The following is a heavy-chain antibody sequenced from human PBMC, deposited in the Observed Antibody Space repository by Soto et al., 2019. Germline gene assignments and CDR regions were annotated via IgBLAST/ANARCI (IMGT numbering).Heavy chain of an antibody. CDR1: GFSLTTNGVG. J-gene: IGHJ4*02. CDR2: INWDADR. V-gene: IGHV2-5*02. CDR3: AHKEFRTSSPFDF. Sequence: QITLKESGPALVKPTQTLTLTCTFSGFSLTTNGVGVAWIRQPPGKALEWLALINWDADRHYNPSLTSRLTVTKDTSKNQVVLTMTNMDPVDTATYYCAHKEFRTSSPFDFGGPGILVTVSS.